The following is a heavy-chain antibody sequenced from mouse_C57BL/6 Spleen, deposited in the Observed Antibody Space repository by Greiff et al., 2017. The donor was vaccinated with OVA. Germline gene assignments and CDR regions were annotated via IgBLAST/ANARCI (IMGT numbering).Heavy chain of an antibody. CDR3: ARGVLRSLAY. V-gene: IGHV14-2*01. J-gene: IGHJ3*01. Sequence: EVQLQESGAELVKPGASVKLSCTASGFNFNDYYMHWVKQRTEQGLEWIGRIDPEDGETKYAPKFQGKSNITADTASNTAYLQLSSQTSEDTAVYYCARGVLRSLAYWGQGTLVTVSA. D-gene: IGHD1-1*01. CDR1: GFNFNDYY. CDR2: IDPEDGET.